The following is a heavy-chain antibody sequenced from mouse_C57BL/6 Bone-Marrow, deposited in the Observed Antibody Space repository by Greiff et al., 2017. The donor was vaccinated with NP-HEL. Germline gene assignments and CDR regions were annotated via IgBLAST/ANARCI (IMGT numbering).Heavy chain of an antibody. D-gene: IGHD1-1*01. J-gene: IGHJ1*03. Sequence: VQLKQSGPELVKPGASVKISCKASGYSFTGYYMNWVKQSPEKSLEWIGEINPSTGGTTYNQKFKAKATLTVDKSSSTAYMQLKSLTSEDSAVYYCARRGFTGSSPYWYVDVWGTGTTVTVSS. V-gene: IGHV1-42*01. CDR2: INPSTGGT. CDR3: ARRGFTGSSPYWYVDV. CDR1: GYSFTGYY.